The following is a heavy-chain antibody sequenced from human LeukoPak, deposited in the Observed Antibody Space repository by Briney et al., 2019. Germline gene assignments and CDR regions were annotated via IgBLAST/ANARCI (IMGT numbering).Heavy chain of an antibody. CDR2: INAGNGNT. V-gene: IGHV1-3*03. CDR1: GYTFTSYT. D-gene: IGHD5-18*01. CDR3: ARGGYSYGYEDWFDP. Sequence: ASVKVSCKASGYTFTSYTIHWVRQAPGQRLEWMGWINAGNGNTKYSQEFQDRVTITRDTSASTAYMELSSLRSEDMAVYYCARGGYSYGYEDWFDPWGQGTLVTVSS. J-gene: IGHJ5*02.